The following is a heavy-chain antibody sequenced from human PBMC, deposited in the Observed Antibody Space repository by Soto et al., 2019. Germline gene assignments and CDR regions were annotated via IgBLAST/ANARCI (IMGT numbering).Heavy chain of an antibody. Sequence: QVQLVQSGGEVKRPGASVKVSCKTSGYTFSNYGITWVRQAPGQPLEWLGWISLYSDGANYAPKFQGRVSMTTDTYTTTAYMELRSLRSDDTAVYYCARVVPGAEAWFGPWGQGTLFTVSS. CDR1: GYTFSNYG. D-gene: IGHD2-2*01. V-gene: IGHV1-18*01. CDR2: ISLYSDGA. J-gene: IGHJ5*02. CDR3: ARVVPGAEAWFGP.